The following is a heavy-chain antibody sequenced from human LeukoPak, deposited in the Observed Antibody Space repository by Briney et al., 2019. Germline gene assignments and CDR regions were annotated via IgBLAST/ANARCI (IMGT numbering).Heavy chain of an antibody. CDR2: IRYDGSNK. CDR1: GFTFSSYG. Sequence: GGSLRLSCAASGFTFSSYGMHWARQAPGKGLEWVAFIRYDGSNKYYADSVKGRFTISRDNSKNTLYLQMNSLRAEDTAVYYCATPIGPLRYFDWLSLYYFDYWGQGTLVTVSS. V-gene: IGHV3-30*02. CDR3: ATPIGPLRYFDWLSLYYFDY. D-gene: IGHD3-9*01. J-gene: IGHJ4*02.